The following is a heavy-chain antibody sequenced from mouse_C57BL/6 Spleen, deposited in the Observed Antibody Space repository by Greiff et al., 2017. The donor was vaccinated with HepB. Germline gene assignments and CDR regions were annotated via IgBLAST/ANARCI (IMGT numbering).Heavy chain of an antibody. J-gene: IGHJ1*03. V-gene: IGHV1-80*01. Sequence: VQLQQSGAELVKPGASVKISCKASGYAFSSYWMNWVKQRPGKGLEWIGQIYPGDGDTNYNGKFKGKATLTADKSSSTAYMQLSSLTSEDSAVYSWSRDYDGSSYSWYVDVWGKGTTVTVA. CDR1: GYAFSSYW. D-gene: IGHD1-1*01. CDR3: SRDYDGSSYSWYVDV. CDR2: IYPGDGDT.